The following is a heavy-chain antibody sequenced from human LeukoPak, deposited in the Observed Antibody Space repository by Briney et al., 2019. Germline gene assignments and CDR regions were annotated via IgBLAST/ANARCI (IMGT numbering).Heavy chain of an antibody. Sequence: GGSLRLSCAASGFTFDDYAMHWVRQAPGKGLEWVSGISWNSGSIGYADSVKGRFTISRDNAKNSLYLQMNSLRAEDTAVYYCARDPSYGMDVWGQGTTVTVSS. CDR1: GFTFDDYA. J-gene: IGHJ6*02. CDR2: ISWNSGSI. V-gene: IGHV3-9*01. CDR3: ARDPSYGMDV.